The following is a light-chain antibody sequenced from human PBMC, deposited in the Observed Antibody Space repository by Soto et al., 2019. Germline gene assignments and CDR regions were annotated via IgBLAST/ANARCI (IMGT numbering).Light chain of an antibody. CDR1: SSDVGGYNY. Sequence: QSVLTQPASVSGSPRQSITISCTGTSSDVGGYNYVSWYQQHPGKAPKLMIYEVSNRPSGVSNRFSGSKSGNTASLTISGLQAGDGADYYCSSYTSSSLVVFGGGTKLTVL. CDR2: EVS. CDR3: SSYTSSSLVV. V-gene: IGLV2-14*01. J-gene: IGLJ2*01.